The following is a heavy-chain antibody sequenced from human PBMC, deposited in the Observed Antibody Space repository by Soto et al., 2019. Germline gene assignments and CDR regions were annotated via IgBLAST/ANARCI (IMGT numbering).Heavy chain of an antibody. V-gene: IGHV1-3*01. D-gene: IGHD2-15*01. CDR2: INAGNGNT. CDR1: GYTFTSYA. Sequence: GASVKVSCKASGYTFTSYAMHWVRQAPGQRLEWMGWINAGNGNTKYSQKFQGRVTITRDTSTSTAYMELRSLRSDDTAVYYCARDPLPYCSGGSCYYWFDPWGQGTLVTVSS. CDR3: ARDPLPYCSGGSCYYWFDP. J-gene: IGHJ5*02.